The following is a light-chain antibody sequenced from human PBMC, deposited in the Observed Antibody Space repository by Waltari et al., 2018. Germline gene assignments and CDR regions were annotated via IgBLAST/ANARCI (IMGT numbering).Light chain of an antibody. J-gene: IGKJ3*01. CDR3: QQGYNTPFT. CDR2: SAS. V-gene: IGKV1-12*01. CDR1: QDIATY. Sequence: DIQMPQSPSSLSASVGDKVTITCRASQDIATYLAWYQQKPGKPHKLLIYSASSLQTGVPSRFSGSGSGADYILTISSLQPEDFATYYCQQGYNTPFTFGPGTKLDI.